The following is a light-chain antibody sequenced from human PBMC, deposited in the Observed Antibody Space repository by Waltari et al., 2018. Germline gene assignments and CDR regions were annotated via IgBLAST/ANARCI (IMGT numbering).Light chain of an antibody. J-gene: IGLJ2*01. V-gene: IGLV2-14*03. CDR1: SSDVGSYNF. CDR2: NVI. CDR3: SSFSSGSTPVV. Sequence: QSVLTQPASVSGSPGQSITISCTGTSSDVGSYNFVSWYQQHPGKAPKLIIFNVINRPSGFSNRFSGSKSGNTASLTISGLQAEDEADFYCSSFSSGSTPVVFGGGTMLTVL.